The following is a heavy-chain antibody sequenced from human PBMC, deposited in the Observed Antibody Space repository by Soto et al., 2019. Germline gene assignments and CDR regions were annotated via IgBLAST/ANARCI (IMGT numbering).Heavy chain of an antibody. CDR1: GGSISSYY. J-gene: IGHJ4*02. V-gene: IGHV4-59*01. Sequence: SETLSLTCTVSGGSISSYYWSWIRQPPGKGLEWIGYIYYSGSANYNPSLKSRVTISVDTSKNQFSLKLSSVTAADTAVYYCAGRASRYYYDSSGYFDYWGQGTLVTVSS. D-gene: IGHD3-22*01. CDR3: AGRASRYYYDSSGYFDY. CDR2: IYYSGSA.